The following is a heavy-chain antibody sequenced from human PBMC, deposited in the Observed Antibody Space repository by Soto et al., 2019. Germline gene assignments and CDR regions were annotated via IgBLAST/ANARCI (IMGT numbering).Heavy chain of an antibody. Sequence: GGSLRLSCAASGFTFSSYWMHWVRQAPGKGLVWVAVINSDGSSKNYADSVKGRFTISRDNSKNTLYLQMNSLRAEDTAVYYCARSDYYYYYMDVWGKGTTVTVSS. V-gene: IGHV3-74*01. CDR2: INSDGSSK. CDR1: GFTFSSYW. J-gene: IGHJ6*03. CDR3: ARSDYYYYYMDV.